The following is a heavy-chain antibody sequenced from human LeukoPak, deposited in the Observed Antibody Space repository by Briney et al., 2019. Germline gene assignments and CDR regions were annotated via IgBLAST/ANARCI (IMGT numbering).Heavy chain of an antibody. CDR3: AARGASSSSLRPLDY. D-gene: IGHD6-6*01. CDR2: MNPNSGNT. Sequence: ASVKVSCKASGCTFTSYDINWVRQATGQGPEWMGWMNPNSGNTGYAQKFQGRVTMTRNTSISTAYMELSTLRSEDTAVYYCAARGASSSSLRPLDYWGQGTLVTVSS. J-gene: IGHJ4*02. CDR1: GCTFTSYD. V-gene: IGHV1-8*01.